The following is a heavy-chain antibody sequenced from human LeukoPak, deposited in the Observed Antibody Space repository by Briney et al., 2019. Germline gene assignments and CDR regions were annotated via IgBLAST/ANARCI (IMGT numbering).Heavy chain of an antibody. D-gene: IGHD1-26*01. CDR1: GFTISDYW. V-gene: IGHV3-74*01. Sequence: GGSLRLSCAASGFTISDYWMHWVRQAPGKGLVWVSRINSDGSSTSYADSVKGRFTISRDNAKNTLYLQMNSLGPEDTAVYYCARVFLSGSYTFDYWGQGTLVTVSS. J-gene: IGHJ4*02. CDR3: ARVFLSGSYTFDY. CDR2: INSDGSST.